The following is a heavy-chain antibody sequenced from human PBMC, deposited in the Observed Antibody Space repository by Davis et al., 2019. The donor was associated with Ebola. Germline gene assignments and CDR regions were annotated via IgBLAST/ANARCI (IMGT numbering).Heavy chain of an antibody. CDR3: AKGGGTTYYFAS. J-gene: IGHJ4*02. CDR1: GFTFSSYG. D-gene: IGHD1-26*01. V-gene: IGHV3-33*05. CDR2: ISYDGSNK. Sequence: GESLKISCAASGFTFSSYGMHWVRQAPGKGLEWVAVISYDGSNKYYADSVKGRFTISRDNSKNTLYLQMNSLRAEDTALYYCAKGGGTTYYFASWGQGTLVTVSS.